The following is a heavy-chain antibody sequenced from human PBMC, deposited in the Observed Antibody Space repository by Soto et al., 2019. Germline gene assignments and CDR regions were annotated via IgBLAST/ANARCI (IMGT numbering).Heavy chain of an antibody. D-gene: IGHD4-17*01. CDR1: GFTFSSYG. J-gene: IGHJ4*02. Sequence: PVGSLRLSCAASGFTFSSYGMHWVRQAPGKGLEWVAVISYDGSNKYYADSVKGRFTISRDNSKNTLYLQMNSLRAEDTAVYYCAKGPYDYGDYGDSSFDYWGQGTLVTVSS. CDR3: AKGPYDYGDYGDSSFDY. V-gene: IGHV3-30*18. CDR2: ISYDGSNK.